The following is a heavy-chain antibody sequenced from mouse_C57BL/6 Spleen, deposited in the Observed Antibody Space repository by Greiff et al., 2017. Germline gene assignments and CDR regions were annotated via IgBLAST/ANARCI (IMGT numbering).Heavy chain of an antibody. CDR3: TFGSSYDYAMDY. Sequence: VQLQQSGTVLARPGASVKMSCKTSGYTFTSYWMHWVKQRPGQGLEWIGAIYPGNSDTSYNQKFKGKAKLTAVTSASTAYMELSSLTNEDSAVYYCTFGSSYDYAMDYWGQGTSVTVSS. CDR1: GYTFTSYW. CDR2: IYPGNSDT. D-gene: IGHD1-1*01. V-gene: IGHV1-5*01. J-gene: IGHJ4*01.